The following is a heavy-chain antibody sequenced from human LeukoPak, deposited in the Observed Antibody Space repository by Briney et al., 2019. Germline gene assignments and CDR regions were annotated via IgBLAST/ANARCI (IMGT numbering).Heavy chain of an antibody. J-gene: IGHJ1*01. Sequence: GGSLRVSCAASVFTFSSYAMPLFRQAPGKGLEYVSAISSNGGSTYYANSVKGRFTISRDNSKNTLYLQMGSLRAEDMVVYFKHKTAYEILTGYKNWGQGTLVTVSS. CDR3: HKTAYEILTGYKN. D-gene: IGHD3-9*01. CDR1: VFTFSSYA. V-gene: IGHV3-64*01. CDR2: ISSNGGST.